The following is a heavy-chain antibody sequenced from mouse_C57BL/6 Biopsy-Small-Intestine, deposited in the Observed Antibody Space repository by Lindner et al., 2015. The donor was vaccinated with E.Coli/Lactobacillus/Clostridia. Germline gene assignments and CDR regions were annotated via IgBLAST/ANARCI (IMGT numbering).Heavy chain of an antibody. J-gene: IGHJ3*01. CDR1: GYAFTNYF. Sequence: LVRPGTSVKVSCKASGYAFTNYFIEWIKQRPGQGLEWIGVINPGSGGSNYNEKFKGKATLTADKSSNTAYMQLSSLTSEDSAVYFCARGGDYDGFAYWGQGTLVTVSA. V-gene: IGHV1-54*01. CDR2: INPGSGGS. D-gene: IGHD2-4*01. CDR3: ARGGDYDGFAY.